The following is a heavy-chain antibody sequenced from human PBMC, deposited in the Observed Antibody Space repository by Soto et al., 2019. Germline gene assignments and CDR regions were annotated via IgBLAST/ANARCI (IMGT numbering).Heavy chain of an antibody. CDR1: YW. CDR3: ARSPRSSPYFDY. CDR2: IYPGDHET. J-gene: IGHJ4*02. Sequence: YWSWVRQLPGKGLEWMGIIYPGDHETRYSPSFHGKVTISADKSINTAYLQWNSLEASDTAFYFCARSPRSSPYFDYWGQGALVTVSS. D-gene: IGHD6-13*01. V-gene: IGHV5-51*01.